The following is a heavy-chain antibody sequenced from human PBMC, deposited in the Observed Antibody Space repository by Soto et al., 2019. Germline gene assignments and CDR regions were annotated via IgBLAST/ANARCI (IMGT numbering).Heavy chain of an antibody. CDR2: INIVGGNT. V-gene: IGHV3-23*01. Sequence: VQLLESGGDLVQPGGSLRLSCAASGFTFSNYAMSWVRQAPGKALEWVSSINIVGGNTNYADPVRGRFTMSRDDSKNTVFLQMNSLRAEDTAIYYCSKNYYFDSWGQGTLVTVSS. CDR1: GFTFSNYA. J-gene: IGHJ4*02. CDR3: SKNYYFDS.